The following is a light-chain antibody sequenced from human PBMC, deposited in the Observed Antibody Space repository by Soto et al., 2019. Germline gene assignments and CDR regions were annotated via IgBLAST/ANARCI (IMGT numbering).Light chain of an antibody. CDR1: SSDVGSYNR. CDR3: SSYKRSSTYV. J-gene: IGLJ1*01. Sequence: QSALTQPPSVSGSPGQSVGISCTGTSSDVGSYNRVSWYQQPPGTAPKLVIYDVSNRPSGVPDRFSGSKSGNTASLTISGLQAEDEADYYCSSYKRSSTYVFGTGTKVTV. CDR2: DVS. V-gene: IGLV2-18*02.